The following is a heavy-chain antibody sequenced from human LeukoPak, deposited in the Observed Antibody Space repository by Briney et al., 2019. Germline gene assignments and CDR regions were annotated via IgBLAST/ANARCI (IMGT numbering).Heavy chain of an antibody. CDR1: GFTFSSNG. D-gene: IGHD5-18*01. CDR2: ISGSGDKT. V-gene: IGHV3-23*01. Sequence: GGSLRLPSATSGFTFSSNGMNWVRQAAGKGLEWVAVISGSGDKTYYADSVKGRFTISRDNPKNTLYLQMNSLRAEDTALYYCAKDIFAVGYLHCPGACPVLWGHGTQVTVSS. J-gene: IGHJ4*01. CDR3: AKDIFAVGYLHCPGACPVL.